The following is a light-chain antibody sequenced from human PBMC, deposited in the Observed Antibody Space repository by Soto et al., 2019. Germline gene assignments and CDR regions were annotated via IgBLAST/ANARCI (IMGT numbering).Light chain of an antibody. CDR1: SSDVGVYNY. V-gene: IGLV2-11*01. CDR2: DVT. CDR3: CSYAGSYTWV. Sequence: QSVLTQPRSVSGSPGQSVTISCTGTSSDVGVYNYVSWYQHHPGKAPKLMIYDVTKRPSGVPDRFSGSKSGNTASLTISGLQAEDEADYHCCSYAGSYTWVFGGGTKLTVL. J-gene: IGLJ3*02.